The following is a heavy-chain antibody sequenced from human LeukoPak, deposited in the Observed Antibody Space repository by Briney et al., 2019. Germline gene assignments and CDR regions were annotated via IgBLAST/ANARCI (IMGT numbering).Heavy chain of an antibody. CDR3: ANLYYGFPF. Sequence: GGSLRLSCAVSGFTFKDAWMNWVRQAPGKGLEWVSSIENNDGTTYYADSMKGRFTISRDKSKHMVYLQMNSLRAEDTAIYYCANLYYGFPFWGQGTLVTVSS. CDR2: IENNDGTT. V-gene: IGHV3-23*01. D-gene: IGHD3/OR15-3a*01. CDR1: GFTFKDAW. J-gene: IGHJ4*02.